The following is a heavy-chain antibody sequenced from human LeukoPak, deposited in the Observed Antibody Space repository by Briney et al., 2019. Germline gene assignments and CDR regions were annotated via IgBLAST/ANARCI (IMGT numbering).Heavy chain of an antibody. D-gene: IGHD3-9*01. V-gene: IGHV1-46*01. CDR1: GYTFTSYY. Sequence: ASVKVSCKASGYTFTSYYMHWVRQAPGQGLEWMGIINPSGGSTSYAQKFQGRVTMTRDMSTSTVYMELSSLRSEDTAVYYCARDRYFDWSIDAFDIWGQGTMVTVSS. CDR2: INPSGGST. J-gene: IGHJ3*02. CDR3: ARDRYFDWSIDAFDI.